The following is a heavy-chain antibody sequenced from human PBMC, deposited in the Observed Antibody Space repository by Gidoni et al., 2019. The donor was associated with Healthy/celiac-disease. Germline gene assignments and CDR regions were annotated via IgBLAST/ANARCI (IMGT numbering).Heavy chain of an antibody. Sequence: VQLLQSGAEMNMPGVSLQLCCPGSGYSFTSYWIGWVRQMPGKGLEWMGIIYPSDADTRYGPSFQGQVTISADKSTSTAYLQWSSLKAADTAMYYCARQGERYCSDTWGQGTLVTVSS. D-gene: IGHD2-15*01. CDR1: GYSFTSYW. V-gene: IGHV5-51*01. CDR3: ARQGERYCSDT. J-gene: IGHJ5*02. CDR2: IYPSDADT.